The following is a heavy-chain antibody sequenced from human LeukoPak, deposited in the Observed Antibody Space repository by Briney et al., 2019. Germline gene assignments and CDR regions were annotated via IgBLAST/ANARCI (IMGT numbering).Heavy chain of an antibody. CDR2: IWSDGSNR. CDR3: ARDAPGYNWNYSDY. J-gene: IGHJ4*02. V-gene: IGHV3-33*01. Sequence: GGSLRLSCAASGFTFSSYGMHWVRQAPGKGLEWVAVIWSDGSNRYYADSVKGRFTISRDNSKNTLYLQMNSLRAEDTAVYYCARDAPGYNWNYSDYWGQGTLVTVSS. D-gene: IGHD1-20*01. CDR1: GFTFSSYG.